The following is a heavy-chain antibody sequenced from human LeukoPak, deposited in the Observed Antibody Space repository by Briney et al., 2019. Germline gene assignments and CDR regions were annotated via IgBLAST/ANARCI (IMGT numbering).Heavy chain of an antibody. Sequence: ASVKVSCKASGYTFTGYYMHWVRQAPGQGLEWMGWINPNSGGTNYAQKFQGRVTMTRDTSITTAYMELSRLRSDDPAVYYCARVRYYYDSSGYPDYWGQGTLVTVSS. CDR2: INPNSGGT. CDR1: GYTFTGYY. CDR3: ARVRYYYDSSGYPDY. V-gene: IGHV1-2*02. D-gene: IGHD3-22*01. J-gene: IGHJ4*02.